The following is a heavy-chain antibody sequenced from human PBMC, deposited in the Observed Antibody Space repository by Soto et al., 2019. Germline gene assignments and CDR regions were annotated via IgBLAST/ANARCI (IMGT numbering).Heavy chain of an antibody. CDR1: GGSFSGYY. Sequence: QVQLQQWGAGLLKPSETLSLTCAVYGGSFSGYYWSWIRQPPGKGLEWIGEINHSGSTNYNPSLKSRVTISVDTSKNQFSLKLSSVTAADTAVYYCAREKATTMVRGGINWFDPWGQGTLVTVSS. CDR3: AREKATTMVRGGINWFDP. V-gene: IGHV4-34*01. D-gene: IGHD3-10*01. CDR2: INHSGST. J-gene: IGHJ5*02.